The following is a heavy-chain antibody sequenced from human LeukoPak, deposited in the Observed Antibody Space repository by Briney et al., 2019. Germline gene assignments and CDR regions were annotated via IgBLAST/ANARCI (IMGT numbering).Heavy chain of an antibody. Sequence: GGSLRLSCAASGFSFSTYYVNWVRQAPGKGLEWVSCISGSSTYIYYADSVRGRFAISRDNAKNSLYLQMNSLRAEDTAVYYCARENHGSFDYWGQGSLVTVSS. V-gene: IGHV3-21*01. CDR2: ISGSSTYI. CDR3: ARENHGSFDY. CDR1: GFSFSTYY. D-gene: IGHD1-14*01. J-gene: IGHJ4*02.